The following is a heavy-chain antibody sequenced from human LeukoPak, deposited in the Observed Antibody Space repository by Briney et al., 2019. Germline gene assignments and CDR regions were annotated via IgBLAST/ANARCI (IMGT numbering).Heavy chain of an antibody. V-gene: IGHV1-69*13. D-gene: IGHD3-22*01. CDR3: ARLRRVRSHPYYDSSGYIDY. CDR1: GGTFSSYA. J-gene: IGHJ4*02. Sequence: GASVKVSCKASGGTFSSYAISWVRQAPGQGLEWMGGIIPIFGTANYAQEFQGRVTITADESTSTAYMELSSLRSEDTAVYYCARLRRVRSHPYYDSSGYIDYWGQGTLVTVSS. CDR2: IIPIFGTA.